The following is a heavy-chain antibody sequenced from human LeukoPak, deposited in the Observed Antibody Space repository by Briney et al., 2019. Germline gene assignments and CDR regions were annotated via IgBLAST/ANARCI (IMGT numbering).Heavy chain of an antibody. V-gene: IGHV3-7*01. D-gene: IGHD4-17*01. CDR2: IKEDGSEK. J-gene: IGHJ4*02. CDR1: EFTFSTYW. Sequence: GRSLRLSCAASEFTFSTYWMSWVRQAPGKGLERVANIKEDGSEKNYVDSVRGRFTISRDNAKNSLHLQMNSLRAEDTAVYYCARERLYGASALDYWGQGTLVTVSS. CDR3: ARERLYGASALDY.